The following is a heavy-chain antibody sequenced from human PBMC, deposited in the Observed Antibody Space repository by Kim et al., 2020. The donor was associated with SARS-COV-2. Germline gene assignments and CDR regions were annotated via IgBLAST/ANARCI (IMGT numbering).Heavy chain of an antibody. D-gene: IGHD1-7*01. CDR3: ARDGANYDYFDY. CDR1: GFTFTDSF. Sequence: GGSLRLSCAASGFTFTDSFMTWIRQAPGKGLEWVSYISSTGTTIYYADSVKGRFTISRDDAKNSLYLQMNSLRAEDTAVYYCARDGANYDYFDYWGQGTL. J-gene: IGHJ4*02. CDR2: ISSTGTTI. V-gene: IGHV3-11*01.